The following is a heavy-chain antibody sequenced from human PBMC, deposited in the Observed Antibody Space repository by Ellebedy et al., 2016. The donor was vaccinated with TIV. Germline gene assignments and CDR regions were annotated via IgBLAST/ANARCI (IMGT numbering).Heavy chain of an antibody. CDR1: GFSLDTSGVG. D-gene: IGHD6-19*01. CDR2: IYGDEDK. V-gene: IGHV2-5*02. Sequence: SGPTLVKPPQTLTLTCSFSGFSLDTSGVGVGWIRQPPGKALEWLAFIYGDEDKRYRPSLESRLTITKDTSKNQVVLKMTNVDAKDTGTYYCAHRGSRGGWFTGLDYWGQGTLVTLSS. CDR3: AHRGSRGGWFTGLDY. J-gene: IGHJ4*02.